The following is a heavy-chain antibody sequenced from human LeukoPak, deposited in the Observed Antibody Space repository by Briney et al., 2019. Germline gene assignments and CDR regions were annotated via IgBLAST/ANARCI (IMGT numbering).Heavy chain of an antibody. V-gene: IGHV1-69*05. Sequence: SVKVSCKASGGTFSSYAISWVRQAPGQGLEWMGGIIPIFGTANYAQKFQGRDTITTDESTSTAYMELSSLRSEDTAVYYCASSTYSSGWYLKDNWFDPWGQGTLVTVSS. CDR2: IIPIFGTA. J-gene: IGHJ5*02. CDR1: GGTFSSYA. CDR3: ASSTYSSGWYLKDNWFDP. D-gene: IGHD6-19*01.